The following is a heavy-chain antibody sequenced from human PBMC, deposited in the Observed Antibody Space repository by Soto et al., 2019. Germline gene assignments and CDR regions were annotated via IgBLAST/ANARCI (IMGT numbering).Heavy chain of an antibody. Sequence: QVHLQESGPGLVKPSETLSLACTVSGGSISTYYWSWIRQPPGKGLEWIGYIYYSGSTNYNPSLKSRVTMSVDTSKNQFSLNLSAVTAADTAVYSCARRGLYNWYFDLWGRGTLVTVSS. CDR3: ARRGLYNWYFDL. CDR2: IYYSGST. D-gene: IGHD2-2*02. CDR1: GGSISTYY. J-gene: IGHJ2*01. V-gene: IGHV4-59*08.